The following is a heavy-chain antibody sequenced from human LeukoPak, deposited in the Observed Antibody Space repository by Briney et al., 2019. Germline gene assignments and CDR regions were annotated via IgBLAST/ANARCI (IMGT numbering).Heavy chain of an antibody. J-gene: IGHJ3*02. CDR2: IYYSGST. CDR3: ARVVSDAFDI. Sequence: SETLSLTCTVSGVSISSYYWSWIRQPPGKGLEWIGYIYYSGSTNYNPSLKSRVTISVDTSKNQFSLKLSSVTAADTAVYYCARVVSDAFDIWGQGTMVTVSS. CDR1: GVSISSYY. V-gene: IGHV4-59*01.